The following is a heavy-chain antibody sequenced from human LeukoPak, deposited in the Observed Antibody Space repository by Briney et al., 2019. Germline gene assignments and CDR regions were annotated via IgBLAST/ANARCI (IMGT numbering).Heavy chain of an antibody. CDR2: INQDGSAK. Sequence: GGSLRLSCAASGFTFSSYWMNWVRQVPGKGLEWVANINQDGSAKYYEDSVKGRFTFSRDNAMNSLFLQMNSLRAEDTAVYYCARDVHGGAFDYWGQGTLVTVSS. V-gene: IGHV3-7*01. D-gene: IGHD4-23*01. CDR1: GFTFSSYW. CDR3: ARDVHGGAFDY. J-gene: IGHJ4*02.